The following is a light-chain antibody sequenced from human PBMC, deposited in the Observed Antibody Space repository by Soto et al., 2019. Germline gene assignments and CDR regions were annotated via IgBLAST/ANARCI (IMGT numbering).Light chain of an antibody. CDR3: QHNNTSPWT. CDR2: AAS. CDR1: QSISNY. J-gene: IGKJ1*01. Sequence: KSQSPCSLSASVGDRVTITCRASQSISNYLNWYQQKPGKAPKLLIYAASTLHRGVPSRFSGSGSGTYFTLTINSLQPDDFATYYCQHNNTSPWTFGQGTQVDIK. V-gene: IGKV1-39*01.